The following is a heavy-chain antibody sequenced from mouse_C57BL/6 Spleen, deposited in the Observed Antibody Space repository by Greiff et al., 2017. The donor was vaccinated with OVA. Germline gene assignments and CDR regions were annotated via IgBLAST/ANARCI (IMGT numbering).Heavy chain of an antibody. Sequence: DVMLVESGGGLVKPGGSLKLSCAASGFTFSDYGMHWVRQAPAKGLEWVAYISSGSSTIYYADTVKGRFTISRDNAKNTLFLQMTRLRCEDTAMYYCAREVEVPFAYWGQGTLVTVSA. CDR2: ISSGSSTI. CDR3: AREVEVPFAY. CDR1: GFTFSDYG. J-gene: IGHJ3*01. V-gene: IGHV5-17*01.